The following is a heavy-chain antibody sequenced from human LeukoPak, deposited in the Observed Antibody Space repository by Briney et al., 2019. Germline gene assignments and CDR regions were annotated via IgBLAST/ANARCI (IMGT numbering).Heavy chain of an antibody. D-gene: IGHD2-15*01. V-gene: IGHV4-30-2*01. CDR3: ARCSHLGVYYYYGMDV. J-gene: IGHJ6*04. Sequence: SETLSLTCAVSGGSISSGGYSWSWIRQPPGTGLEWIGYTYHSGSTYYNPSLKSRVTISVDRSKNQFSLKLSSVTAADTAVYYCARCSHLGVYYYYGMDVWGKGTTVTVSS. CDR1: GGSISSGGYS. CDR2: TYHSGST.